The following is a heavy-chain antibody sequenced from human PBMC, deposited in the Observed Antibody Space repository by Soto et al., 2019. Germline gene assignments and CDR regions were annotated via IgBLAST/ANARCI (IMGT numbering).Heavy chain of an antibody. CDR2: IYTSGST. Sequence: LSLTCTVSGGSISSYYWSWIRQPAGKGLEWIGRIYTSGSTNYNPSLKSRVTMSVDTSKNQFSLKLSSVTAADTAVYYCARDLQSYSSGWYYFDYWGQGTLVTVSS. CDR1: GGSISSYY. CDR3: ARDLQSYSSGWYYFDY. D-gene: IGHD6-19*01. J-gene: IGHJ4*02. V-gene: IGHV4-4*07.